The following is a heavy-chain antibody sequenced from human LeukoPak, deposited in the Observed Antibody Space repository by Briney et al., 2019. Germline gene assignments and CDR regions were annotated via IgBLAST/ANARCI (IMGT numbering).Heavy chain of an antibody. V-gene: IGHV1-18*01. CDR1: GYTFTSYG. J-gene: IGHJ3*01. Sequence: GASVKVSCKASGYTFTSYGISWVRQAPGQGLEWMGWISAYNGNTNYAQKLQGRVTMTTDTSTSTAYMELRSLRSDDTAVYYCARDSYYDRSKNSFDDWGQGTMVTVSS. CDR3: ARDSYYDRSKNSFDD. CDR2: ISAYNGNT. D-gene: IGHD3-16*01.